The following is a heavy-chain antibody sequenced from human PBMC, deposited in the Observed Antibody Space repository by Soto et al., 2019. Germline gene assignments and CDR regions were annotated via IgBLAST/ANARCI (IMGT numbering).Heavy chain of an antibody. D-gene: IGHD6-13*01. CDR1: GFSFTSYY. Sequence: ASVKVCGKASGFSFTSYYMHWMLQAPVQGLEWMGILNPSGCGTSYAQKIPARVTMPRYTSTSTVYLELSSPRSDDTAVYSCATALVSAAAGRPPDYYYYYGMDVWRKGTPVTVS. V-gene: IGHV1-46*01. CDR2: LNPSGCGT. J-gene: IGHJ6*04. CDR3: ATALVSAAAGRPPDYYYYYGMDV.